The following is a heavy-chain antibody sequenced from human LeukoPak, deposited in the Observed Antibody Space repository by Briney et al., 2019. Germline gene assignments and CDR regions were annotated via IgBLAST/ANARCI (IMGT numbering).Heavy chain of an antibody. Sequence: PSETLSLTCAVYGGSFSGYYWSWIRQPPGKGLEWIGEINHSGSTNYNPSLKSRVTISVDTSKNQFSLKLSSVTAADTAVYYCARRSDEYSYGRSFDYWGQGTLVTVSS. J-gene: IGHJ4*02. CDR1: GGSFSGYY. D-gene: IGHD5-18*01. CDR2: INHSGST. CDR3: ARRSDEYSYGRSFDY. V-gene: IGHV4-34*01.